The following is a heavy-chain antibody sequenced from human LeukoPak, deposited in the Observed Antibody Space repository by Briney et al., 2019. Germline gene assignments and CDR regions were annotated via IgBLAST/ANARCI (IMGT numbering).Heavy chain of an antibody. CDR1: GVSISSYY. D-gene: IGHD4-17*01. J-gene: IGHJ6*03. V-gene: IGHV4-59*01. Sequence: SETLSLTCTVSGVSISSYYWSWIRQPPGKGLEWVGAMYYTGRTDYNPSLKSRVTISLDTSKNQFSLKLSSVTAADTAVYYCARDPGYGDYSYYYMDVWGKGTTVTVSS. CDR2: MYYTGRT. CDR3: ARDPGYGDYSYYYMDV.